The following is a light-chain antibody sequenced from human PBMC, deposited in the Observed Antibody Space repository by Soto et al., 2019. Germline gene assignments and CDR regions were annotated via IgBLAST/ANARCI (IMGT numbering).Light chain of an antibody. CDR1: QSVGRNY. CDR2: DAS. CDR3: QQYAFSPLT. J-gene: IGKJ4*01. V-gene: IGKV3-20*01. Sequence: EIVLTQSPGTLSLSPGERATLSCRASQSVGRNYLGWYQQKPGQAPRLLIYDASNRATGIPDRFSGSGSGTDFTLTISRLEPEDFALYFCQQYAFSPLTFGGGTKVDIK.